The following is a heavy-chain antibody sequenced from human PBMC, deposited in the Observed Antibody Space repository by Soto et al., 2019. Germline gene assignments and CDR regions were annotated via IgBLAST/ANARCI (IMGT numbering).Heavy chain of an antibody. CDR1: GCSIRSYY. V-gene: IGHV4-59*01. Sequence: PSESLSLTCPVSGCSIRSYYWSWIRQPPGKGLEWIGYIYYSGSTNYNPSLKSRVTISVDTSKNQFSLKLSSVTAADTAVYYCARDTPNYGMDVWGQGTTVTVSS. CDR3: ARDTPNYGMDV. J-gene: IGHJ6*02. CDR2: IYYSGST.